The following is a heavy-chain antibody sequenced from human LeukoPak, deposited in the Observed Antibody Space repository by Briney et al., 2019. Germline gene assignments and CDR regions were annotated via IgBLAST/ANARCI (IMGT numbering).Heavy chain of an antibody. V-gene: IGHV1-2*02. D-gene: IGHD2/OR15-2a*01. Sequence: ASVEVSCKSSAYTFSDYYVHWVRQAPGQGLEWMGWFHPSSGGAGYAQKFQGRVIMTRDTSISTAYMQLTRLTSDDTAAYYCAIKRIYGNPFGYWGQGNLVTGSS. J-gene: IGHJ4*02. CDR1: AYTFSDYY. CDR3: AIKRIYGNPFGY. CDR2: FHPSSGGA.